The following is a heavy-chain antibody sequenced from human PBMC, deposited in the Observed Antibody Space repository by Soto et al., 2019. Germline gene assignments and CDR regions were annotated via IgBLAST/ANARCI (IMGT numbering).Heavy chain of an antibody. D-gene: IGHD3-10*01. J-gene: IGHJ4*02. Sequence: SGTLSLTCTVSGVSLSSSNLWTLGRPAPGKGLEWIGETYHVGIPSYNPSLKGRVSISVDKSNNQFLLNLNSLTAADAAMYYCAITAPTGGSGSSNGDYWGQGTLVTVS. CDR2: TYHVGIP. CDR3: AITAPTGGSGSSNGDY. CDR1: GVSLSSSNL. V-gene: IGHV4-4*02.